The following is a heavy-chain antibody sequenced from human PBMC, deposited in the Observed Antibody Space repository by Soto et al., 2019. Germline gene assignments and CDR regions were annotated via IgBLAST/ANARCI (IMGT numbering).Heavy chain of an antibody. CDR2: ICYSGST. Sequence: SETLSLTCTVSDGSISSLSYNWGWIRQPPGMGLEWIGSICYSGSTYYNPSLKSRVTISVDTSKNQFSLKLSSVTAADTAVYYCARLTHSSGWYNWFDPWGQGTLVTVSS. V-gene: IGHV4-39*01. J-gene: IGHJ5*02. CDR3: ARLTHSSGWYNWFDP. CDR1: DGSISSLSYN. D-gene: IGHD6-19*01.